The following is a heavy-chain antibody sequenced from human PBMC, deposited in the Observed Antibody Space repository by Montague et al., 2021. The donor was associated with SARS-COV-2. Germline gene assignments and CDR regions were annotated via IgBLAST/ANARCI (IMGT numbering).Heavy chain of an antibody. CDR1: GDSITGSHW. Sequence: SETLSLTCAVSGDSITGSHWWGWVRQPPGRGLEWIAYINYAGSTXYNPSLKSRVTMSVDTSKNQFSLKLSSVTTVVTAVYFCARSGRAWTLHYWGQGTLVTVSS. D-gene: IGHD1-1*01. CDR3: ARSGRAWTLHY. V-gene: IGHV4-28*01. J-gene: IGHJ4*02. CDR2: INYAGST.